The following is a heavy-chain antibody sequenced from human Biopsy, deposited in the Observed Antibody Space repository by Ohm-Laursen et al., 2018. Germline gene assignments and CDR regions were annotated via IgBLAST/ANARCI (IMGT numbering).Heavy chain of an antibody. CDR2: INSVGTT. Sequence: GSLRLSCAASGFIFSDYYMSWIRQAPGKGLEWVSNINSVGTTYYADSVRGRFTISRDNAKNSLYLQMNSLRVEDTAVYYCARSVGIMAAPIDYWGQGTLVTVSS. J-gene: IGHJ4*02. D-gene: IGHD3-16*01. CDR3: ARSVGIMAAPIDY. CDR1: GFIFSDYY. V-gene: IGHV3-11*01.